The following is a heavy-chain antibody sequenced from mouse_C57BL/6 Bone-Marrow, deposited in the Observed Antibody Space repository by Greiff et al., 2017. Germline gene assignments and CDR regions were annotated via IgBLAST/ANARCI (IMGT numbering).Heavy chain of an antibody. D-gene: IGHD1-1*01. J-gene: IGHJ1*03. CDR1: GYSFTDYN. CDR3: AREGSYWYFDV. Sequence: EVKVVESGPELVKPGASVKISCKASGYSFTDYNMNWVKQSNGKSLEWIGVINPNYGTTSYNQKFKGKATLTVDQSSSTAYMQLNSLTSEDSAVYYCAREGSYWYFDVWGTGTTVTVSS. CDR2: INPNYGTT. V-gene: IGHV1-39*01.